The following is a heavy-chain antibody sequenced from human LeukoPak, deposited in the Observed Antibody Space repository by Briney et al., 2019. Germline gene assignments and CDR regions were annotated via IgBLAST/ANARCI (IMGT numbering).Heavy chain of an antibody. CDR3: AKDSPSRTATTEVPVDY. CDR1: GFTFSDYT. Sequence: GGSLRLSGAASGFTFSDYTMNWVRQAPGKGLEWVSSISSSSSYIYFANSVRGRFTIYRDNAKNSLYLQMNSLRAEDTAVYYCAKDSPSRTATTEVPVDYWGQGTLVTVSS. V-gene: IGHV3-21*01. J-gene: IGHJ4*02. D-gene: IGHD5-24*01. CDR2: ISSSSSYI.